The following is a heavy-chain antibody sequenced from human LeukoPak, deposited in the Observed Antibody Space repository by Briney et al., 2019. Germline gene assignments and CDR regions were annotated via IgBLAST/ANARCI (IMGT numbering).Heavy chain of an antibody. J-gene: IGHJ4*02. CDR1: GFTFSNYG. Sequence: GGSLRLSCAAAGFTFSNYGLHWVRQAPGKGLEWVAFIRYGGSNKYYADSVKVRVTISRDNSKNTLYLQMNSLRAEDTAVYYCAKDHSRSGSYPTSFDYWGQGTLVTVSS. CDR2: IRYGGSNK. V-gene: IGHV3-30*02. CDR3: AKDHSRSGSYPTSFDY. D-gene: IGHD3-10*01.